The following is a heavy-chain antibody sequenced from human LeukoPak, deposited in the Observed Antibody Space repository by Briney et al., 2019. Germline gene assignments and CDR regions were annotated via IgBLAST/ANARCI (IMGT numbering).Heavy chain of an antibody. CDR1: GGSISGSGYY. D-gene: IGHD1-1*01. V-gene: IGHV4-39*07. Sequence: SETLSLTCTVSGGSISGSGYYWAWIRQPPEKGLEWIGSIYYSGTTYFNPSLKSRITISIDTSKNQFSLKLTSVTAADTAVYYCASPRYNMNDEGAFDIWGQGTMVIVSS. CDR2: IYYSGTT. J-gene: IGHJ3*02. CDR3: ASPRYNMNDEGAFDI.